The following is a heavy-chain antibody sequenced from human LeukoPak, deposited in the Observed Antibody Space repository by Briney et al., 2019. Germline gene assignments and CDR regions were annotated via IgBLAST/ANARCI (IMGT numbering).Heavy chain of an antibody. CDR1: GYTFTGYY. V-gene: IGHV1-2*02. D-gene: IGHD3-10*01. CDR3: ARVRSGSYNWFDP. J-gene: IGHJ5*02. CDR2: INPNSGGT. Sequence: ASVTVSCMASGYTFTGYYMHWVRQAPGQGVEWVGWINPNSGGTNYAQKFQGRVTMTRDTSISTAYMELSRLRSDDTAVYYCARVRSGSYNWFDPWGQGTLVTVSS.